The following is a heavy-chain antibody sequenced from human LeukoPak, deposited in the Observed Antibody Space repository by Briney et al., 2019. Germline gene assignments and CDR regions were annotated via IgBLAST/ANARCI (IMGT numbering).Heavy chain of an antibody. Sequence: GASVKVSCKASGYTFTGHYMHWVRQAPGQGLEWMGWISAYNGNTNYAQKLQGRVTMTTDTSTSTAYMELRSLRSDDTAVYYCARDLDIVVAVAASLDPWGQGTLVTVSS. V-gene: IGHV1-18*04. CDR3: ARDLDIVVAVAASLDP. CDR2: ISAYNGNT. J-gene: IGHJ5*02. CDR1: GYTFTGHY. D-gene: IGHD2-15*01.